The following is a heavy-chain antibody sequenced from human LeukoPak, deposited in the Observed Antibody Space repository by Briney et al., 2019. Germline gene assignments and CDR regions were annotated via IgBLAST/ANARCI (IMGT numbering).Heavy chain of an antibody. Sequence: ASVKVSCKASGYTFTSYYMHWVRQAPGQRLEWMGIINPRGGITRYAQKFQGRVTMTRDTSTSTVCMEMSRLRSEDTAVYYCARDCSVSYYFDYWGQGTLVTVSS. CDR2: INPRGGIT. V-gene: IGHV1-46*01. J-gene: IGHJ4*02. D-gene: IGHD2-21*01. CDR1: GYTFTSYY. CDR3: ARDCSVSYYFDY.